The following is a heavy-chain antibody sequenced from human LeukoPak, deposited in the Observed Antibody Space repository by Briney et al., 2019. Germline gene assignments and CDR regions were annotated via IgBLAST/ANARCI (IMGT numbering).Heavy chain of an antibody. J-gene: IGHJ5*02. D-gene: IGHD5-12*01. CDR2: ISAYNGNT. Sequence: GSVKVSCKASGYTFTSYGISWVRQAPGQRLEWMGWISAYNGNTNYAQKLQGRVTMTTDTSTSTAYMELRSLRSDDTAVYYCARGGDDSGYDRYWFDPWGQGTLVTVSS. V-gene: IGHV1-18*01. CDR3: ARGGDDSGYDRYWFDP. CDR1: GYTFTSYG.